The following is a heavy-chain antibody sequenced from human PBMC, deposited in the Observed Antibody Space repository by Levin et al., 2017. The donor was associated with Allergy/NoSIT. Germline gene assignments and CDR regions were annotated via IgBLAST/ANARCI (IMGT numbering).Heavy chain of an antibody. J-gene: IGHJ2*01. D-gene: IGHD6-19*01. V-gene: IGHV1-2*02. CDR3: ARAPWYSSGWYGNWYFDL. CDR2: INPNSGGT. Sequence: ASVKVSCKASGYTFTGYYMHWVRQAPGQGLEWMGWINPNSGGTNYAQKFQGRVTMTRDTSISTAYMELSRLRSDDTAVYYCARAPWYSSGWYGNWYFDLWGRGTLVTVSS. CDR1: GYTFTGYY.